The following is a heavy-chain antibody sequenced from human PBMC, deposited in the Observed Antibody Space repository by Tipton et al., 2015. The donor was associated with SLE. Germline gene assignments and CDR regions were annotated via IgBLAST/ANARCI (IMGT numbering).Heavy chain of an antibody. CDR2: ISSNGGST. D-gene: IGHD3-3*01. J-gene: IGHJ4*02. CDR3: AGGRAINYDFWSGYSSFDY. CDR1: GFTFSSYA. V-gene: IGHV3-64*01. Sequence: SLRLSCAASGFTFSSYAMHWVRQAPGKGLEYVSAISSNGGSTYYANSVKGRFTISRDNSKNTLYLQMGSLRAEDMAVYYCAGGRAINYDFWSGYSSFDYWGQGTLVTVSS.